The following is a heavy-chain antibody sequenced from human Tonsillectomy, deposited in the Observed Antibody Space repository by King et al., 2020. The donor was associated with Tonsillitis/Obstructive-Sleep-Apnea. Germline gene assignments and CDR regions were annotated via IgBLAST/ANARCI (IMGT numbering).Heavy chain of an antibody. V-gene: IGHV4-34*01. CDR2: INHSGST. CDR1: GGSFSGYY. D-gene: IGHD4-23*01. J-gene: IGHJ6*03. Sequence: VKLTQWGAGLLKPSETLSLTCAVYGGSFSGYYWSWIRQPPGKGLEWIGEINHSGSTNCNPSLKSRVTISVDTSKNQFSLKLRSVSAADTAVYYCARGRGVTYMDVWGKGTTVTVSS. CDR3: ARGRGVTYMDV.